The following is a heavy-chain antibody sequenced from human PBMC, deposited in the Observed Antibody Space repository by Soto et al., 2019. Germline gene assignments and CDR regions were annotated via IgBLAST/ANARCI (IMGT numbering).Heavy chain of an antibody. D-gene: IGHD6-13*01. J-gene: IGHJ6*02. V-gene: IGHV3-30-3*01. CDR3: ARVSSSWYGDYYYYYGMDV. Sequence: GGSLRLSCAASGFTFSSYAMHWVRQAPGKGLEWVAVISYDGSNKYYADSVKGRFTISRDNSKNTLYLQMNSLRAGDTAVYYCARVSSSWYGDYYYYYGMDVWGQGTTVTVSS. CDR2: ISYDGSNK. CDR1: GFTFSSYA.